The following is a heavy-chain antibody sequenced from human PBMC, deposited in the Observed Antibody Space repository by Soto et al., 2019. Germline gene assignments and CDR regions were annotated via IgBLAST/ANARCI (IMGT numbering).Heavy chain of an antibody. CDR1: GGSISSYY. V-gene: IGHV4-59*01. J-gene: IGHJ3*02. Sequence: PSETLSLTCTVSGGSISSYYWSWIRQPPGKGLEWIGYIYYSGSTNYNPSLKSRVTISVDTSKNQFSLKLSSVTAADTAVYYCARDRKGYNWNYISAFDIWGQGTMVTVSS. CDR2: IYYSGST. D-gene: IGHD1-7*01. CDR3: ARDRKGYNWNYISAFDI.